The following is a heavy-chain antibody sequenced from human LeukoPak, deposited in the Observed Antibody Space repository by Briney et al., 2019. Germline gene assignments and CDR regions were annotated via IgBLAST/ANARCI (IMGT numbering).Heavy chain of an antibody. Sequence: GGSLRLSCAASGFTFSSYSMNWVRQAPGKGLEWVSYISSSSSTIYYADSVKGRFTISRDNAKNSLYLQMNSLRAEDMALYYCAKDVSDGYNSYYFDYWGQGTLVTVSS. D-gene: IGHD5-24*01. CDR2: ISSSSSTI. J-gene: IGHJ4*02. CDR1: GFTFSSYS. V-gene: IGHV3-48*01. CDR3: AKDVSDGYNSYYFDY.